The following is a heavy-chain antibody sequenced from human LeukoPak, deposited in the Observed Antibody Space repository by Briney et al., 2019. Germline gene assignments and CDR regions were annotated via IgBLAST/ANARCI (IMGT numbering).Heavy chain of an antibody. Sequence: SETLSLTCTVSGGSISSYYWNWIRQPPGKGLEWIGYIYYSGSTNYNPSLKSRVTISVDTSKNHFSLKLSSVTAADTAVYYCARTTEGGYTYDYFYYYYMDVWGKGTTVTISS. J-gene: IGHJ6*03. CDR2: IYYSGST. D-gene: IGHD5-18*01. CDR3: ARTTEGGYTYDYFYYYYMDV. V-gene: IGHV4-59*01. CDR1: GGSISSYY.